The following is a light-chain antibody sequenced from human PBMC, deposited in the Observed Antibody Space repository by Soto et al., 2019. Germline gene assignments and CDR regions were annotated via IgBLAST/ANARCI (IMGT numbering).Light chain of an antibody. V-gene: IGLV1-44*01. CDR2: DNN. J-gene: IGLJ2*01. CDR3: AAWDYSLNGHVV. Sequence: QSVLTQPPSASGAPGQRVTISCSGGSSNIGSNTVSWYQQLPGTAPKLLIYDNNQRPSGVPARFSGSKSGTSASLAISGLQSEDEADYYCAAWDYSLNGHVVFGGGTKLTVL. CDR1: SSNIGSNT.